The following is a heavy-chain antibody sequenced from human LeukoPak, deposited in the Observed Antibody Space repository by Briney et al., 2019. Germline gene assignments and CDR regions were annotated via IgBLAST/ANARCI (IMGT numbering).Heavy chain of an antibody. Sequence: PGGSLRLSCAASGFTFSSYSMNWVRQAPGKGLEWISSISSSSSYIYYADSVKGRFTVSRDNAKNSPYLQMNSLRAGDTAVYYCARGCCGGDPEYYFDYWGQGTLVTVSS. J-gene: IGHJ4*02. D-gene: IGHD2-21*02. CDR1: GFTFSSYS. CDR2: ISSSSSYI. CDR3: ARGCCGGDPEYYFDY. V-gene: IGHV3-21*01.